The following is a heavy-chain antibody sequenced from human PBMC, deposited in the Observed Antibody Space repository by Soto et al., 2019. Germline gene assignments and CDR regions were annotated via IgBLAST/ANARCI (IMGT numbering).Heavy chain of an antibody. J-gene: IGHJ4*02. Sequence: SETLSLTCTVSGGSISSYYWSWIRQPPGKGLEWIGYIYYSGSTNYNPSLKSRVTISVDTSKNQFSLKLSSVTAADTAVYYCARHRDIVGVQAADFDYWGQGTRVTVSS. CDR1: GGSISSYY. D-gene: IGHD2-2*01. CDR3: ARHRDIVGVQAADFDY. V-gene: IGHV4-59*08. CDR2: IYYSGST.